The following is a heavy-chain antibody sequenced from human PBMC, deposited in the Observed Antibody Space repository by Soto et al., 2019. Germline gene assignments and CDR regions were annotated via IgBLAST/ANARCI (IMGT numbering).Heavy chain of an antibody. Sequence: QVQLVESGGGVVQPGRSLRLSCAASGFTFSSYGMHWVRQAPGKGLEWVTVISYDGSNKYYADSVKGRFTISRDNSKNTLYLQMNSLRAEDTAVYYCARDRGPFNWNDWPHYYYGMDVWGQGTTVTVSS. CDR2: ISYDGSNK. J-gene: IGHJ6*02. CDR1: GFTFSSYG. V-gene: IGHV3-33*01. D-gene: IGHD1-20*01. CDR3: ARDRGPFNWNDWPHYYYGMDV.